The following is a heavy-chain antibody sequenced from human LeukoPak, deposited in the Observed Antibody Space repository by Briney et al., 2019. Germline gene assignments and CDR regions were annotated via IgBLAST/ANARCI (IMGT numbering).Heavy chain of an antibody. CDR2: IYYSGST. J-gene: IGHJ2*01. V-gene: IGHV4-59*01. Sequence: SETLSLTCTISGGSISSYYRSWIRQPPGKGLEWIGYIYYSGSTNYNTSLTGRVTISVDTSKNQFSLKLSSVTAADTAVYYCARKCGSNRDYWYFDLWGRGTLVTVSS. D-gene: IGHD6-13*01. CDR1: GGSISSYY. CDR3: ARKCGSNRDYWYFDL.